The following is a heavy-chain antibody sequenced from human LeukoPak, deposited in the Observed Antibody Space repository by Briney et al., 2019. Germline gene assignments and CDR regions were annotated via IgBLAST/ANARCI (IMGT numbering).Heavy chain of an antibody. D-gene: IGHD6-13*01. J-gene: IGHJ4*02. CDR1: GYSFTSYW. Sequence: RGESLKIPCKGSGYSFTSYWIGWVRQMPGKGLEWMGIIYPGDSDTRYSPSFQGQVTISADKSISTAYLQWSSLKASDTAMYYCARTGYTSRWAIDYWGQGTLVTVSS. CDR2: IYPGDSDT. CDR3: ARTGYTSRWAIDY. V-gene: IGHV5-51*01.